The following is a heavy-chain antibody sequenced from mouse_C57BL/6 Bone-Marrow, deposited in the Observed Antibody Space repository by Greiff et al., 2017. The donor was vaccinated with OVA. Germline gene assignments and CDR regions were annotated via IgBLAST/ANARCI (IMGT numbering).Heavy chain of an antibody. Sequence: EVKLVESEGGLVQPGSSMKLSCTASGFTFSDYYMAWVRQVPEKGLEWVANINYDGSSTYYLDSLKSRFIISRDNAKNILYLQMSSLKSEDTATYYCARAFYDYDVYYFDYWGQGTTLTVSS. CDR2: INYDGSST. CDR1: GFTFSDYY. CDR3: ARAFYDYDVYYFDY. J-gene: IGHJ2*01. D-gene: IGHD2-4*01. V-gene: IGHV5-16*01.